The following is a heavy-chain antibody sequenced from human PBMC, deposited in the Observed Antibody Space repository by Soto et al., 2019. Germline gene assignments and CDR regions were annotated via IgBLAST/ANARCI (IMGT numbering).Heavy chain of an antibody. CDR3: ARKMRNRGIVGATGYYYGMDV. CDR2: IIPIFGTA. CDR1: GGTFSSYA. J-gene: IGHJ6*02. D-gene: IGHD1-26*01. Sequence: QVQLVQSGAEVKKPGSSVKVSCKASGGTFSSYAISWVRQAPGQGLEWMGGIIPIFGTANYAQKFQGRVTINADESKSTAYMELSSLRSEDTAVYYCARKMRNRGIVGATGYYYGMDVWGQGTTVTVSS. V-gene: IGHV1-69*01.